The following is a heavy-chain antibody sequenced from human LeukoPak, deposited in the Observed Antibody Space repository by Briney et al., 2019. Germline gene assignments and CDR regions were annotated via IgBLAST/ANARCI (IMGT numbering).Heavy chain of an antibody. CDR3: ARGGHSYGTFDS. CDR1: GASMSDNY. J-gene: IGHJ4*02. Sequence: SETLSLTCNVSGASMSDNYWSWIRQPAGRGLEWLGRISPRGNTYYNPSLSSRVTISLDTSANQFSLKLRSVTAADTAGYYCARGGHSYGTFDSWGRGALVTVSS. CDR2: ISPRGNT. V-gene: IGHV4-4*07. D-gene: IGHD1-7*01.